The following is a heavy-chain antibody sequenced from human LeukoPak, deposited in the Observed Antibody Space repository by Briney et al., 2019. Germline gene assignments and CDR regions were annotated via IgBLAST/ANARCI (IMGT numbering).Heavy chain of an antibody. CDR3: TTDIGHLFRSSTSCYVGIP. CDR2: IKSKTDGGTT. V-gene: IGHV3-15*01. Sequence: GGSLRLSCAASGFTFSNAWMSWVRQAPGKGLEWVGRIKSKTDGGTTDYAAPVKGRFTISRDDSKNTLYLQMNSLKTEDTAVYYCTTDIGHLFRSSTSCYVGIPWGQGTLVTVSS. J-gene: IGHJ5*02. CDR1: GFTFSNAW. D-gene: IGHD2-2*01.